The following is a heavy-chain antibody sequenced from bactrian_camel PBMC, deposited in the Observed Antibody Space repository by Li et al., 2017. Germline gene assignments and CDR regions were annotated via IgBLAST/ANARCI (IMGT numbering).Heavy chain of an antibody. J-gene: IGHJ4*01. Sequence: HVQLVESGGDSVQAGGSLRLSCVASGYALSYNFSRSCMGWSRQVPGKEREWVAGIDSGGSTSYSESVQGRFTISQAQDTLYLEMNNLKPEDTAMYYCAHESHDVVMVSTEPGNCEYNYWGQGTQVTVS. CDR2: IDSGGST. D-gene: IGHD3*01. CDR3: AHESHDVVMVSTEPGNCEYNY. CDR1: GYALSYNFSRSC. V-gene: IGHV3S9*01.